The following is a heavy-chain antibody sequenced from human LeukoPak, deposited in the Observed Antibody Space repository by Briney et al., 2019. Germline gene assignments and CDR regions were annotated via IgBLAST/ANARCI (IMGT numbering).Heavy chain of an antibody. V-gene: IGHV1-69*13. D-gene: IGHD2-2*01. Sequence: SVKVSCKASGGTFSSYAISWVRQAPGQGLEWMGGIIPIFGTANYARKFQGRVTITADESTSTAYMELSSLRSEDTAVYYCARVAGYQLLINWFDPWGQGTLVTVSS. CDR2: IIPIFGTA. CDR1: GGTFSSYA. CDR3: ARVAGYQLLINWFDP. J-gene: IGHJ5*02.